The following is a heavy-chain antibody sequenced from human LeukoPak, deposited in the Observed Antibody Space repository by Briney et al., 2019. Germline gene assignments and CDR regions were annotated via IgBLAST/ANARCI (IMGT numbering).Heavy chain of an antibody. Sequence: PGGSLRLSCAASGFIFTSYTMNWVRQAPGKGLEWVSYITSSSSTIYYADSVKGRFTMSRDNAENSLYLQMNSLRAEDTAVYYGARNFDSWGQGTLVTVSS. CDR3: ARNFDS. J-gene: IGHJ4*02. CDR1: GFIFTSYT. CDR2: ITSSSSTI. V-gene: IGHV3-48*01. D-gene: IGHD2/OR15-2a*01.